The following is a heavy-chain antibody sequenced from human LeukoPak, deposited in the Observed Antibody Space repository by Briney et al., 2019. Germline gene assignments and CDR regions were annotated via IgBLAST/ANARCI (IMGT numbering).Heavy chain of an antibody. CDR1: GGSFSGYY. Sequence: SETLSLTCAVCGGSFSGYYWSWIRQPPGRGLEWIGEINHSGRTNYNPSLKSRVTISVDTSKNQFSLKLSSVTAADTAMYYCARERPSYYDILTGYYPRSLPYYFDYWGQGTLVTVSS. V-gene: IGHV4-34*01. D-gene: IGHD3-9*01. J-gene: IGHJ4*02. CDR2: INHSGRT. CDR3: ARERPSYYDILTGYYPRSLPYYFDY.